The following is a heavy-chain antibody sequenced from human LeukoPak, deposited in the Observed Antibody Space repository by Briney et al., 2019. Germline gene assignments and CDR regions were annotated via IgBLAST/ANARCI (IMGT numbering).Heavy chain of an antibody. D-gene: IGHD2-2*01. CDR3: ARGRWDVEVPAARIEYFQH. CDR1: GGTFSSYA. Sequence: SVKVSCKASGGTFSSYAISWVRQAPGQGLEWMGGIIPIFGTANYAQKFQGRVTITADESTSTAYMELSSLRSVDTAVYYCARGRWDVEVPAARIEYFQHWGQGTLVTVSS. J-gene: IGHJ1*01. V-gene: IGHV1-69*13. CDR2: IIPIFGTA.